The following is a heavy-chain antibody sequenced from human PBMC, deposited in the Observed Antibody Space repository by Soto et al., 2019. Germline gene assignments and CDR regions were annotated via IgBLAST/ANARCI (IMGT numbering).Heavy chain of an antibody. Sequence: ASVKVSCKASGYTFTGYYIHWVRQAPGQGLEWMGWINPNSGGTKYPQKFQGRVTMTRDTSIRTVYMSLTGLKSDDAAVYFCARDLAKGGGSAGFDYWGQGTLVTVSS. CDR2: INPNSGGT. J-gene: IGHJ4*02. V-gene: IGHV1-2*02. CDR3: ARDLAKGGGSAGFDY. D-gene: IGHD2-15*01. CDR1: GYTFTGYY.